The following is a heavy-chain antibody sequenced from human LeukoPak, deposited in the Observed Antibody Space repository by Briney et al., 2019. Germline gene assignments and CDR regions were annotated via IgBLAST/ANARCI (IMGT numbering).Heavy chain of an antibody. CDR3: ARNALVVPAEVGATGLFDY. CDR1: GYTFTSYG. J-gene: IGHJ4*02. CDR2: ISPDNGNT. Sequence: EGSVKVSCKASGYTFTSYGISWVRQAPGKGLEWMGWISPDNGNTNYAQKLQGRVTMTTDTSTSTGYMELRSLRSDDTAVYYCARNALVVPAEVGATGLFDYWGQGTLVTVSS. V-gene: IGHV1-18*01. D-gene: IGHD1-26*01.